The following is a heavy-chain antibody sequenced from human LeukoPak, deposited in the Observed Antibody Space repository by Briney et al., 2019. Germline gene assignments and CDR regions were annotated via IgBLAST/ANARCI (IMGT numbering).Heavy chain of an antibody. J-gene: IGHJ4*02. Sequence: SETLSLTCIVSSASISTYHWSWIRQSAEKGLEWIGRAHSDGTTNYNPSIKSRVTMSIDTSKNQLSLKLTSVTAADAAVYYCARDGLYTYGYSYFDYWGQGTLVTVSS. CDR2: AHSDGTT. CDR1: SASISTYH. V-gene: IGHV4-4*07. CDR3: ARDGLYTYGYSYFDY. D-gene: IGHD5-18*01.